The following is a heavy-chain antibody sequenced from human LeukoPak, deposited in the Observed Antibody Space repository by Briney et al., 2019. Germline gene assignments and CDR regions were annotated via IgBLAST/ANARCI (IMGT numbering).Heavy chain of an antibody. CDR1: GFTFSSYE. V-gene: IGHV3-23*01. CDR2: ISPRGDIT. J-gene: IGHJ4*02. D-gene: IGHD3-16*01. Sequence: GGSLRLSCAVSGFTFSSYEMNWVRQAPGKGLEWVSGISPRGDITYYKDSVRGRFTISRDNFKNTVSLQLNSLRAEDTAMYYCARERRAWGEDFWGQGTLVTVSS. CDR3: ARERRAWGEDF.